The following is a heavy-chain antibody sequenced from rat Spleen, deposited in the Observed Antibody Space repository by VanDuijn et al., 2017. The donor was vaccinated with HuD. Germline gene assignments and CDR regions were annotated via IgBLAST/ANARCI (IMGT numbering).Heavy chain of an antibody. J-gene: IGHJ4*01. Sequence: EVRLQESGPGLVKPSQSLSLTCSVTGFSITSNYWGWIRKFPGNEMEWIGHINYSGSTNYNPSLKSRISITRDTSKNQFFLQVNSVTTEDTATYYCARSSGDVMAAWGQGPSVTVSS. CDR1: GFSITSNY. D-gene: IGHD4-3*01. V-gene: IGHV3-1*01. CDR2: INYSGST. CDR3: ARSSGDVMAA.